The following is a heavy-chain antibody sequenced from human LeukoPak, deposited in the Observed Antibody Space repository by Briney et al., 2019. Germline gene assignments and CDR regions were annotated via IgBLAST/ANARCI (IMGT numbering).Heavy chain of an antibody. CDR3: ARGLGTYWGKDFLNWFDP. CDR1: GYTFTGYY. CDR2: INPNSGGT. Sequence: GASVKVSCKASGYTFTGYYMHWVRQAPGQGLEWMGWINPNSGGTNYAQKFQGRVTMTRDTSISTAYMELTSLKSEDTAVYYCARGLGTYWGKDFLNWFDPWGQGTLVTVSS. V-gene: IGHV1-2*02. D-gene: IGHD3-16*01. J-gene: IGHJ5*02.